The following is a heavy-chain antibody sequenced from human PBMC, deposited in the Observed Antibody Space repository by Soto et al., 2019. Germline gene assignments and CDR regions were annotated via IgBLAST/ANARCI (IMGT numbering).Heavy chain of an antibody. J-gene: IGHJ4*02. Sequence: QVQLVQSGAEVKKPGSSVKVSCTASGDTFSRYSLSWVRQAPGQGPEWMGRIIPMLGMADYAQKFQGRVSILADKSTTTVYMFLSSLRSEDTAVYYCATSYGSGSAHFDYWGQGSLVTVSS. D-gene: IGHD3-10*01. CDR2: IIPMLGMA. V-gene: IGHV1-69*02. CDR3: ATSYGSGSAHFDY. CDR1: GDTFSRYS.